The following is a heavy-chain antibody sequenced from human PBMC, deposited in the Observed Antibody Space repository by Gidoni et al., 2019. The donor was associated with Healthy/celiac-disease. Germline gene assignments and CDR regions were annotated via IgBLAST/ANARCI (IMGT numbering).Heavy chain of an antibody. D-gene: IGHD6-19*01. Sequence: QVQLVESGGGVVKPGRSLRLSGAAAGFTFRSYGMHWVRQAPGKGLGWVAVLSYDGSNQYYADSVKGRFTISRDNSKNTLYLQMNSLRAEDTAVYYCAKGLGSGWYITWFDPWGQGTLVTVSS. J-gene: IGHJ5*02. CDR2: LSYDGSNQ. V-gene: IGHV3-30*18. CDR1: GFTFRSYG. CDR3: AKGLGSGWYITWFDP.